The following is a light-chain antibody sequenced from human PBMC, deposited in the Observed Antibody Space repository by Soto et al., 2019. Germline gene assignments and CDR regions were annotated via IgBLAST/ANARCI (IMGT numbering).Light chain of an antibody. CDR1: QSVTTN. CDR2: DAS. CDR3: QQYDRWPVT. V-gene: IGKV3-15*01. J-gene: IGKJ4*01. Sequence: DIVLTQTPGTLSLSPGDRVTFSCRASQSVTTNLAWYQHKPGQSPRLLISDASTGASGIPPRFSGSGSGTEFTLTIDRLQSADFAVYYCQQYDRWPVTFGGGTKVEIK.